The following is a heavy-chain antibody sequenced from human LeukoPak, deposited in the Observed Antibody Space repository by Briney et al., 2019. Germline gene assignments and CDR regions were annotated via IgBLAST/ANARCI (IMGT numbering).Heavy chain of an antibody. D-gene: IGHD6-19*01. Sequence: PGGSLRLSCAASGFTFSSYAMSWVRHAPGKGLERVSPISGSGSSTYYADSVKGRFTISRDNSKNTLYVQMNSLRAEDTAVYYCAKGVAVASPYYFDYWGQGTLVTVSS. CDR1: GFTFSSYA. J-gene: IGHJ4*02. CDR3: AKGVAVASPYYFDY. V-gene: IGHV3-23*01. CDR2: ISGSGSST.